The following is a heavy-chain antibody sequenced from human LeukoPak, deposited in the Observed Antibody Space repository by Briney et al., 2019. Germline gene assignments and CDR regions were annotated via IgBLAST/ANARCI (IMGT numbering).Heavy chain of an antibody. J-gene: IGHJ6*03. CDR3: ARGGSGWNYYYYYMDV. Sequence: PSETLSLTCAVYGGSLTNYYWNWIRQPPGKGLEWIGDINHSVTTNYNSSLKARVTMSVDTSQSQFSLKLSSVTAADTGMYYCARGGSGWNYYYYYMDVWGKGTTVTISS. V-gene: IGHV4-34*01. CDR1: GGSLTNYY. CDR2: INHSVTT. D-gene: IGHD6-19*01.